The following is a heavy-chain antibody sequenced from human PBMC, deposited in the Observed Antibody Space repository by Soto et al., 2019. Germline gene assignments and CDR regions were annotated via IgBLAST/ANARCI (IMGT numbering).Heavy chain of an antibody. CDR2: INAGNGNT. D-gene: IGHD3-9*01. V-gene: IGHV1-3*01. CDR1: GYTFTSYA. CDR3: ARINDILTGYYRIYYFDY. Sequence: RASVKVSCKASGYTFTSYAMHWVRQAPGQRLEWMGWINAGNGNTKYSQKFQGRVTITRDTSASTAYMELSSLRSEDTAVYYCARINDILTGYYRIYYFDYWGQGTLVTVSS. J-gene: IGHJ4*02.